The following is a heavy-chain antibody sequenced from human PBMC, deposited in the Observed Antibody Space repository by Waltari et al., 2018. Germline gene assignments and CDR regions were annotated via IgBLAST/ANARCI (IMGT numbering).Heavy chain of an antibody. J-gene: IGHJ4*02. Sequence: EVQLVQSGGGLVQPGGSLRLSCSASGFTLKNYDMFWVRQAPGKELEYVSVIATEGGNTYYSDSVKGRFSISRDDSKNTLYLQMTSLRDEDTAVYYCAKDAGYSYDCWGQGTLVIVSS. CDR2: IATEGGNT. V-gene: IGHV3-64D*06. CDR1: GFTLKNYD. D-gene: IGHD5-18*01. CDR3: AKDAGYSYDC.